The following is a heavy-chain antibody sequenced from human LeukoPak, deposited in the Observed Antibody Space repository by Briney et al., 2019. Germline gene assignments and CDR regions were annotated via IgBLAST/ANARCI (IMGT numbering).Heavy chain of an antibody. D-gene: IGHD2-2*01. CDR2: ISHFGST. CDR3: AREVGYCSSSSCYPWFDP. J-gene: IGHJ5*02. V-gene: IGHV4-34*01. CDR1: GGSFSGYS. Sequence: SETLSLTCAIYGGSFSGYSWTWIRQPPGKGLEWIGEISHFGSTSYNPSLKSRVTISVDTSNNQFSLRLSSLTAADTAVYYCAREVGYCSSSSCYPWFDPWGQGSLVTVSS.